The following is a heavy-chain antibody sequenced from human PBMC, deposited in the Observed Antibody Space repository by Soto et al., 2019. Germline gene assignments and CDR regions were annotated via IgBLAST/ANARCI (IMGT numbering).Heavy chain of an antibody. CDR3: ARVLSNVMIGGSWFDP. CDR1: GGSISNYY. J-gene: IGHJ5*02. Sequence: QVQLQESGPGLVKPSETLSLTCTVSGGSISNYYWSWIRHPPGKGLAWIGYIYYTGSTNTNPSATSRVTITIDPSKNQVSVQLTAVTAADTAIYACARVLSNVMIGGSWFDPWGHRSLVIVSS. D-gene: IGHD3-22*01. CDR2: IYYTGST. V-gene: IGHV4-59*01.